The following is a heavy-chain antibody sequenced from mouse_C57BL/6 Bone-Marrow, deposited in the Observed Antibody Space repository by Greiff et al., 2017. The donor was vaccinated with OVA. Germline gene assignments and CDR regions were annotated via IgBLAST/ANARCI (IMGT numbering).Heavy chain of an antibody. CDR1: GYSITSGYY. J-gene: IGHJ2*01. D-gene: IGHD2-2*01. CDR3: ARPIYYGYDFDS. Sequence: EVKLMESGPGLVKPSQSLSLTCSVTGYSITSGYYWNWIRQFPGNKLEWMGYISYDGSNNYNPSLKNRSSITRDTSKNQFFLKLDSVTTEDTATYYCARPIYYGYDFDSWGQGTTLTVSS. V-gene: IGHV3-6*01. CDR2: ISYDGSN.